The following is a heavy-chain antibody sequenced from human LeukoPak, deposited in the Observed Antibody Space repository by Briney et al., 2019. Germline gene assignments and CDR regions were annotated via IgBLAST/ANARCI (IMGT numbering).Heavy chain of an antibody. CDR2: VHLDGRT. CDR3: ARHVSDYGSGPWYFDL. D-gene: IGHD3-10*01. Sequence: SETLSLTCGVSGGSVSSTNWWTWIRQPPGKGLEWIGEVHLDGRTNFNPSLKSRLTMSVDLSENHVSLKLTSVTAADTAVYYCARHVSDYGSGPWYFDLWGRGTLVTVSS. V-gene: IGHV4-4*02. CDR1: GGSVSSTNW. J-gene: IGHJ2*01.